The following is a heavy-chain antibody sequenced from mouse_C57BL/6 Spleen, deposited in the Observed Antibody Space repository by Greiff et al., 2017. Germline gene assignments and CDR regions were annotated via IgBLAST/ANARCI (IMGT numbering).Heavy chain of an antibody. CDR3: GRVTAQATHYAMDY. V-gene: IGHV1-82*01. J-gene: IGHJ4*01. CDR1: GYAFSSSW. CDR2: IYPGDGDT. Sequence: VQLQQSGPELVKPGASVKISCKASGYAFSSSWMNWVKQRPGKGLEWIGRIYPGDGDTNYNGKFKGKATLTADKSSSTAYMQLRSLTSEDSSVYSWGRVTAQATHYAMDYWGQGTSVTVSS. D-gene: IGHD3-2*02.